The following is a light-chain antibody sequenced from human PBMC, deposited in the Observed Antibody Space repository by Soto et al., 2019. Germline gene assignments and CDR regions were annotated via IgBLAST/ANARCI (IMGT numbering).Light chain of an antibody. V-gene: IGKV3-11*01. CDR1: QSVSSF. J-gene: IGKJ1*01. Sequence: EIVLTQSPATLSLSPGERATLSCRASQSVSSFLGWYQQKLGQAPRLLIYAASDRATGIPGRFSGSGSGTDFTLIISSLEPEDFAFYYCQQGNTWPWTFGQGTKVDIK. CDR2: AAS. CDR3: QQGNTWPWT.